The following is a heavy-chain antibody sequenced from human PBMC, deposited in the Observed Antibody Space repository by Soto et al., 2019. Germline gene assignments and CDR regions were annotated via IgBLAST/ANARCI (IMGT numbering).Heavy chain of an antibody. Sequence: SETLSLTCTVSGGSISSYYWSWIRQPPGKGLEWIGYIYYSGSTNYNPSLKSRVTISVDTSKNQFSLKLSSVTAEDTAVYYCATALGRIVTNHFDYWGQGTLVTVSS. D-gene: IGHD4-17*01. CDR3: ATALGRIVTNHFDY. CDR1: GGSISSYY. J-gene: IGHJ4*02. V-gene: IGHV4-59*01. CDR2: IYYSGST.